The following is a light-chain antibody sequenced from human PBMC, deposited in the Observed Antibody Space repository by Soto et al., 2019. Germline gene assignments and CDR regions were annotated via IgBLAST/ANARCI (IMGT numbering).Light chain of an antibody. CDR3: EAWDYSLNGVV. V-gene: IGLV1-44*01. CDR1: SSNIGSNT. CDR2: SNK. J-gene: IGLJ2*01. Sequence: QSVLTQPPSASGTPGQRVTISCSGSSSNIGSNTVNWYQQLPGTAPKLLIYSNKQRPSGVPDRVSGSKSGTSASLAISGLQSEDEDDYYCEAWDYSLNGVVFGGGTKLTVL.